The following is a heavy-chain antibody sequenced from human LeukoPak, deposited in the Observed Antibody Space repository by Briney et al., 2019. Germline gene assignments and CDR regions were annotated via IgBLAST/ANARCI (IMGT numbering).Heavy chain of an antibody. CDR3: ARDIRDSSGYYYYFDN. V-gene: IGHV3-66*02. Sequence: GGSLRLSCAASGFTVSSSYMSWVRQAPGKGLEWVSLIYSGGSTHYADSAKGRFTISRDTSKNTLYLQMNSLRAEDTALYYCARDIRDSSGYYYYFDNWGQGTLVTVSS. J-gene: IGHJ4*02. CDR2: IYSGGST. D-gene: IGHD3-22*01. CDR1: GFTVSSSY.